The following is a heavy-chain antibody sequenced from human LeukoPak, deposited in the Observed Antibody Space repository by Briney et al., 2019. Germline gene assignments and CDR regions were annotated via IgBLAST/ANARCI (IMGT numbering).Heavy chain of an antibody. V-gene: IGHV4-61*02. D-gene: IGHD3-22*01. Sequence: KPSETLSLTCTVSGGSISSGSYYWSWIRQPAGKGLEWIGRIYTSGSTNYNPSLKSRVTISVGTSRNQFSLNLTSVTAADTAMYYCAREQWAYRSYYASSGYHDYWGQGTLVTVSS. J-gene: IGHJ4*02. CDR3: AREQWAYRSYYASSGYHDY. CDR2: IYTSGST. CDR1: GGSISSGSYY.